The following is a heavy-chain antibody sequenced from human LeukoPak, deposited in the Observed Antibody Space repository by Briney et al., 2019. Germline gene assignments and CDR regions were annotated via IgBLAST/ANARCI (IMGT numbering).Heavy chain of an antibody. CDR3: AADVNYYDFWSQFDY. J-gene: IGHJ4*02. CDR1: GFTFTSSA. D-gene: IGHD3-3*01. CDR2: IVVGSGNT. V-gene: IGHV1-58*02. Sequence: SVKVSCKASGFTFTSSAMQWVRQARGQRLEWIRWIVVGSGNTNYAQKFQERVTITRDMSTSTAYMELSSLRSEDTAVYYCAADVNYYDFWSQFDYWGQGTLVTVSS.